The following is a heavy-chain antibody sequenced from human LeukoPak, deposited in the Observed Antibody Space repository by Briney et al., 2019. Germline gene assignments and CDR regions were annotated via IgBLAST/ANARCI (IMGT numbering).Heavy chain of an antibody. V-gene: IGHV4-34*01. Sequence: SETLSLTCAVYSGSFSGYYWSWIRQPPGKGLEWIGEINHSGSTNYNPSLKSRVTISVDTSRTRFSLKLSSVTAADTAVYYCARDTPSMNYDFWSGYQGYFDYWGQGTLATVSS. CDR2: INHSGST. CDR1: SGSFSGYY. D-gene: IGHD3-3*01. J-gene: IGHJ4*02. CDR3: ARDTPSMNYDFWSGYQGYFDY.